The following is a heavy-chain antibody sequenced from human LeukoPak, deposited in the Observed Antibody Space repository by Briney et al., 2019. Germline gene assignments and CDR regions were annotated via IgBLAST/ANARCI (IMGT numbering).Heavy chain of an antibody. Sequence: GGSLRLSCAASGFTVSSNYMSWVRQAPGKGLEWVSVIYSGGSTYYADSVKGRFTISRDNSKNTLYLQMNSLRAEDTAVYYCARGSWYTNPPDYWGQGTLVTVSS. J-gene: IGHJ4*02. CDR2: IYSGGST. V-gene: IGHV3-66*01. CDR1: GFTVSSNY. D-gene: IGHD6-13*01. CDR3: ARGSWYTNPPDY.